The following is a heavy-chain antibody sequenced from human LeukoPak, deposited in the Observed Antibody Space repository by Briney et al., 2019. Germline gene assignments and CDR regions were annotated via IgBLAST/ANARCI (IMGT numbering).Heavy chain of an antibody. CDR3: ARSYYDILTGYYTGVYDY. D-gene: IGHD3-9*01. J-gene: IGHJ4*02. CDR2: IIPIFGTA. V-gene: IGHV1-69*01. Sequence: SVKVSCKASGGTFSSYAISWVRQAPGQGLEWMGGIIPIFGTANYAQKFQGRVTITADESTSTAYMELSSLRSEDTAVYYCARSYYDILTGYYTGVYDYWGQGTLVTVSS. CDR1: GGTFSSYA.